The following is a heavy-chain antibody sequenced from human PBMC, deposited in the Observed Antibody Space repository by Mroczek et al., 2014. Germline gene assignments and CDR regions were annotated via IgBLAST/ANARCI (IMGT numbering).Heavy chain of an antibody. Sequence: QVQLQQWGAGLLKPSETLSLTCAVYGGSFSGYYWSWIRQPPGKGLEWIGEINHSGSTNYNPSLKSRVTISVDTSKNQFSLKLSSVTAADTAVYYCASCGGDCLVYYYYGMDVWGQGTTVTVSS. V-gene: IGHV4-34*01. D-gene: IGHD2-21*02. CDR3: ASCGGDCLVYYYYGMDV. CDR1: GGSFSGYY. J-gene: IGHJ6*02. CDR2: INHSGST.